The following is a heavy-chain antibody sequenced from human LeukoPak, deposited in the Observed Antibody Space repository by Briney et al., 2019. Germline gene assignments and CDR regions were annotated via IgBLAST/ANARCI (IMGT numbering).Heavy chain of an antibody. CDR1: GFTFSSYW. D-gene: IGHD2-21*02. V-gene: IGHV3-74*01. CDR2: INSDGSST. J-gene: IGHJ4*02. CDR3: ARGMTVRRNALDY. Sequence: PGGSLRLSCAASGFTFSSYWMHWVRQAPGKGLVWVSRINSDGSSTNYADSVKGRFTISRDNAKNTLYLQTDSLRAEDTAVYYCARGMTVRRNALDYWGQGTPVIVSS.